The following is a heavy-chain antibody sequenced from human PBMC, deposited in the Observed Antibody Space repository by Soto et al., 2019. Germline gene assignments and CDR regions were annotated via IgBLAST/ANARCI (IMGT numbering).Heavy chain of an antibody. Sequence: PGGSLRLSCAASGFTFSSYAMHWVRQAPGKGLEWLAVISYEGSNQYYADSVKGRFAISRDNSENSTYLQMDSLRAEDTALYFCARDYGDFLTYDALDVWGQGTMVTVSS. D-gene: IGHD2-21*02. CDR2: ISYEGSNQ. CDR1: GFTFSSYA. J-gene: IGHJ3*01. V-gene: IGHV3-30*09. CDR3: ARDYGDFLTYDALDV.